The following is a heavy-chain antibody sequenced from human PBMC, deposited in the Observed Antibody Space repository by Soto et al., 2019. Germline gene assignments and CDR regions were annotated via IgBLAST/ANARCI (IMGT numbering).Heavy chain of an antibody. Sequence: QVQLQQWGAGLLKPSETLSLTCAVYGGSFSGYYWSWIRQPPGKGLEWIGEINHSGSTNYNPSLTSRVTISVDTSKNQSSLKLSSVTAADTAVYYCARGASGYYDSTGYYSPYYFDYWGQGTLVTVSS. CDR1: GGSFSGYY. CDR2: INHSGST. J-gene: IGHJ4*02. V-gene: IGHV4-34*01. D-gene: IGHD3-22*01. CDR3: ARGASGYYDSTGYYSPYYFDY.